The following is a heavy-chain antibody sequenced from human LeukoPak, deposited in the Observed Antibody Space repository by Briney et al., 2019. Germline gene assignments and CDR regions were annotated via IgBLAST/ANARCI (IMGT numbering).Heavy chain of an antibody. D-gene: IGHD3-9*01. Sequence: SETLSLTCTVSGGSISTFFWTWIRQSAGEGLEWIGRIYTGTTYYNPSLESRATISVDTSNNRFSLKLTSLTAADTAVYYCARGTEMTSFTGYYSFDYWGRGSLVTVSS. J-gene: IGHJ4*02. V-gene: IGHV4-4*07. CDR3: ARGTEMTSFTGYYSFDY. CDR1: GGSISTFF. CDR2: IYTGTT.